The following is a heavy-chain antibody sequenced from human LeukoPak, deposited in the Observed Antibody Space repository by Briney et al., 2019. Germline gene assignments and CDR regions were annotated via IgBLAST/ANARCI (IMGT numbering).Heavy chain of an antibody. Sequence: GGSLRLSCAASGFTFSSYWTSWVRQAPGKGLEWVVNIKQDGSEKYYVDSVKGRFTISRDNAKNSLYLQMNSLRVEDTAVYYCARAKEECSSTSCYAGGSRAFDIWGQGTMVTVSS. J-gene: IGHJ3*02. CDR3: ARAKEECSSTSCYAGGSRAFDI. D-gene: IGHD2-2*01. CDR1: GFTFSSYW. V-gene: IGHV3-7*03. CDR2: IKQDGSEK.